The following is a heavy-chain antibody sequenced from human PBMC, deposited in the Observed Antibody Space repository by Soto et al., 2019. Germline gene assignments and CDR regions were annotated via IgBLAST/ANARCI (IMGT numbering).Heavy chain of an antibody. CDR3: ARVGQDYGDYGMDAFDI. Sequence: SATQSRTCDLPVGKVCLSCWRSIRQTKGKGLEWIGYIYYSGSTNYNPSLKSRVTISVDTSKNQFSLKLSSVTAADTAVYYCARVGQDYGDYGMDAFDIWGQGTMVTVS. CDR2: IYYSGST. V-gene: IGHV4-59*02. D-gene: IGHD4-17*01. CDR1: VGKVCLSC. J-gene: IGHJ3*02.